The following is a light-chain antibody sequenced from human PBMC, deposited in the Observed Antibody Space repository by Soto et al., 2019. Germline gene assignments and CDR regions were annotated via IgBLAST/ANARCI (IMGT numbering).Light chain of an antibody. CDR3: QQYYSYPPF. CDR1: QGISSY. CDR2: AAS. Sequence: AIRMTQSPSPLSASTGDRVTITCRASQGISSYLAWYQQKPGKAPKLLIYAASTLQSGVPSRFSGSGSGTDFTLTISCLQSEDFATYYCQQYYSYPPFFGQGTKLEIK. J-gene: IGKJ2*01. V-gene: IGKV1-8*01.